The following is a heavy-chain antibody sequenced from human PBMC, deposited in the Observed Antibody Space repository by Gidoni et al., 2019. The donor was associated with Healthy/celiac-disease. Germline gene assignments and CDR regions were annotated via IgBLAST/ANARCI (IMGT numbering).Heavy chain of an antibody. Sequence: QVQLQQWRAGLLKPSETLSLTCAVYGGSFSGYYWSWIRQPPGKGLEWIGEINHSGSTNYNPSLKSRVTISVDTSKNQFSLKLSSVTAADTAVYYCARERGFGSFYADYWGQGTLVTVSS. CDR1: GGSFSGYY. V-gene: IGHV4-34*01. D-gene: IGHD1-26*01. J-gene: IGHJ4*02. CDR3: ARERGFGSFYADY. CDR2: INHSGST.